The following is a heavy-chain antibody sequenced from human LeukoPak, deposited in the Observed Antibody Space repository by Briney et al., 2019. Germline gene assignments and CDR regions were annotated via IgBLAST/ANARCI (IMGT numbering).Heavy chain of an antibody. J-gene: IGHJ4*02. CDR1: GFTLSRDW. Sequence: GGSLRLSCVVSGFTLSRDWMSWVRQAPGKGLEWGANIKKDGIEKYYVESVKGRFTISRDNAKNSLYLQMNSLRAEDTAVYYCARGRYSSRSGGYYFDIWGQGTLVTVSS. V-gene: IGHV3-7*01. CDR3: ARGRYSSRSGGYYFDI. CDR2: IKKDGIEK. D-gene: IGHD2-2*01.